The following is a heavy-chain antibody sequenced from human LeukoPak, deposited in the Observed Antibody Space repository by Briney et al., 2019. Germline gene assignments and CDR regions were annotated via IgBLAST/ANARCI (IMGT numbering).Heavy chain of an antibody. CDR2: INPSGGST. D-gene: IGHD6-13*01. Sequence: GASVKVSCKPSGYTFTSYDMHWWRQAPGQGLEWMGIINPSGGSTSYAQKFQGRVTMTRDTSTSSVYMELSSLRSEDTAVYYCARGAIAAGCAYYFSMDLWGQGTTVTVAS. J-gene: IGHJ6*02. V-gene: IGHV1-46*01. CDR1: GYTFTSYD. CDR3: ARGAIAAGCAYYFSMDL.